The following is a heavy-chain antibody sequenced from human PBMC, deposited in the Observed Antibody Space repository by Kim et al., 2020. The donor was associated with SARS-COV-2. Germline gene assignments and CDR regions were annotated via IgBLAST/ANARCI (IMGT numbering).Heavy chain of an antibody. J-gene: IGHJ4*02. D-gene: IGHD3-22*01. V-gene: IGHV3-11*04. CDR3: ARGLGGYYDSSGYYPFDY. Sequence: RGRFTISRDNAKNSLYLQMNSLRAEDTAVYYCARGLGGYYDSSGYYPFDYWGQGTLVTVSS.